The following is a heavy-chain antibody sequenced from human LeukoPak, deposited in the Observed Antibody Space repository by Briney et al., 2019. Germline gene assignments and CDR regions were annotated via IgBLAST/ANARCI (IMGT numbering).Heavy chain of an antibody. J-gene: IGHJ6*03. CDR2: VYNGGST. CDR3: ARGRLGSVVFEGYYYFMDV. V-gene: IGHV4-34*01. Sequence: SETLSLTCAVYGGSFNDYFWTWIRQPPGKGLEWIGEVYNGGSTNYSPSLKSRVIISVDTSKNQFSLRLSSVTAADTAVYYCARGRLGSVVFEGYYYFMDVWGKGTTVTVSS. D-gene: IGHD3-22*01. CDR1: GGSFNDYF.